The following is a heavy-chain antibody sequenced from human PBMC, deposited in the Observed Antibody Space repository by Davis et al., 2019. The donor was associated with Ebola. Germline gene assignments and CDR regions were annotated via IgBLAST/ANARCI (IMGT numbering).Heavy chain of an antibody. V-gene: IGHV3-48*03. Sequence: GESLKISCAASGFTFSSYEMNWVRQAPGKGLEWVSYISSSGSTIYYADSVKGRFTISRDNAKNSLYLQMNSLRDEDTAVYYCARARGGHWNYYQYYFDYWGQGTLVTVSS. D-gene: IGHD1-7*01. CDR2: ISSSGSTI. J-gene: IGHJ4*02. CDR3: ARARGGHWNYYQYYFDY. CDR1: GFTFSSYE.